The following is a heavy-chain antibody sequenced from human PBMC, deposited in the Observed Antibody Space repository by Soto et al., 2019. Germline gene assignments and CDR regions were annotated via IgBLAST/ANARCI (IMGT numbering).Heavy chain of an antibody. J-gene: IGHJ4*02. CDR1: GGSISSYF. CDR2: VYYTGTT. V-gene: IGHV4-59*01. CDR3: ARDLAAVPRAFDY. D-gene: IGHD6-13*01. Sequence: SETLSLTCAVSGGSISSYFYIWVRQPPGKGLEWIGSVYYTGTTDYNPSLKSRVTISVDTSKTQFSLNLKSVTAADTAVYYCARDLAAVPRAFDYWGRGTLVTVSS.